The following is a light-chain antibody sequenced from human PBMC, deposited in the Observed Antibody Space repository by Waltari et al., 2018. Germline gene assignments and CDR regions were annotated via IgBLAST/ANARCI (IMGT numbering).Light chain of an antibody. CDR3: AAWDDRLNAWV. CDR1: SSNIGSTP. CDR2: TNS. Sequence: QSLLSQPPSASGTPGQRVTIPCSGSSSNIGSTPVIWYHQPPGTAPKLPIFTNSQRPSGVPDRFSGSKSGTSASLAISGLQSEDEADYYCAAWDDRLNAWVFGGGTKLTVL. V-gene: IGLV1-44*01. J-gene: IGLJ3*02.